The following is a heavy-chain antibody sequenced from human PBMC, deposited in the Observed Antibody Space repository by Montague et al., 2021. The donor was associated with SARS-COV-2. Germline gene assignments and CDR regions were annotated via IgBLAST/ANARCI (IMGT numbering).Heavy chain of an antibody. CDR2: INHSGRT. J-gene: IGHJ4*02. CDR1: GGSFSGYY. CDR3: ARRGRSAWGVTVNDDIDY. Sequence: SETLSLTCAVYGGSFSGYYWSWIRQPPEKGLEWIGEINHSGRTNNNPSLKSRVIISVDTSKNQFSLKLSSVTAADTAVYYCARRGRSAWGVTVNDDIDYWGQGILVTVSS. D-gene: IGHD3-16*01. V-gene: IGHV4-34*01.